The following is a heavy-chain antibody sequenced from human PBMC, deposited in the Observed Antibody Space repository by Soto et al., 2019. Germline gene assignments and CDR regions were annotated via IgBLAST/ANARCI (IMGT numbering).Heavy chain of an antibody. CDR2: IRSKAYGGTT. CDR1: GFTFGDYA. J-gene: IGHJ3*02. Sequence: HPGGSLRLSCTASGFTFGDYAMSWFRQAPGKGLEWVGFIRSKAYGGTTEYAASVKGRFTISRDDSKSIAYLQMNSLKTEDTAVYYCTRDRDDYGERDAFDIWGQGTMVTVSS. D-gene: IGHD4-17*01. V-gene: IGHV3-49*03. CDR3: TRDRDDYGERDAFDI.